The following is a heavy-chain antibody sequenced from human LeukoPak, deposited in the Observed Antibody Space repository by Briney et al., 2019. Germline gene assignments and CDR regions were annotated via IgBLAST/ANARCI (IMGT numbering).Heavy chain of an antibody. CDR3: ARDNYDSSGWYYYGMDV. Sequence: GGSLRLSCAASGFTFSSYGMHWVRQAPGKGLEWVAVIWYDGSNKYYADSVKGRFTISRDNSKNALYLQMNSLRAEDTAVYYCARDNYDSSGWYYYGMDVWGQGTTVTVS. CDR1: GFTFSSYG. D-gene: IGHD3-22*01. V-gene: IGHV3-33*01. J-gene: IGHJ6*02. CDR2: IWYDGSNK.